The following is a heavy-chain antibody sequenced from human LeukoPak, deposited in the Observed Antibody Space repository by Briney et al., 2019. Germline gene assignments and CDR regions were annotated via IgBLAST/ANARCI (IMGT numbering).Heavy chain of an antibody. Sequence: SVKVSCKASGGTFSSYAISWVRQAPGQGLEWMRGIIPIFGTANYAQKFQGRVTITADESTSTAYMELSSLRSEDTAVYYCARDQDMVRGNWFDPWGQGTLVTVSS. J-gene: IGHJ5*02. CDR3: ARDQDMVRGNWFDP. D-gene: IGHD3-10*01. V-gene: IGHV1-69*01. CDR2: IIPIFGTA. CDR1: GGTFSSYA.